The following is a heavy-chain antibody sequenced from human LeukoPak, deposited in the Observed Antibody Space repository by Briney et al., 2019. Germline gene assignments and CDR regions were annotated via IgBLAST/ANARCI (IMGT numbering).Heavy chain of an antibody. Sequence: SETLSLTCAVYGGSFSGYYWSWIRQPPGKGLEWIGEINHSGSTNYNPSLKSRVTISVDTSKNQFSLKLSSVTAADTAVYYCGRDKVWFDPWGQGTLVTVSS. V-gene: IGHV4-34*01. CDR3: GRDKVWFDP. CDR2: INHSGST. J-gene: IGHJ5*02. CDR1: GGSFSGYY.